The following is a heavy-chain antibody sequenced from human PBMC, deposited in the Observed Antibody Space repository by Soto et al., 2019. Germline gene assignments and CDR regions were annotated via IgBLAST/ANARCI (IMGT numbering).Heavy chain of an antibody. CDR1: GFTFSDYY. CDR2: ISSSGSTI. D-gene: IGHD6-13*01. Sequence: QVQLVESGGGLVKPGGSLRLSCAASGFTFSDYYMSWIRQAPGKGLEWVSYISSSGSTIYYADSVKGRFTISRDNAKNSLYLQMNSLRAEDTAVYYWARDVDSSSWTLFDAFDIWGQGTMVTVSS. V-gene: IGHV3-11*01. CDR3: ARDVDSSSWTLFDAFDI. J-gene: IGHJ3*02.